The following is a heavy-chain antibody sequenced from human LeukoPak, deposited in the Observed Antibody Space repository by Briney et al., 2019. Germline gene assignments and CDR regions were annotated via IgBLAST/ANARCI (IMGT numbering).Heavy chain of an antibody. CDR3: ARDQSSVAGTTYNWFDP. CDR1: GFTFSSYS. D-gene: IGHD6-19*01. Sequence: GGSLRLSCAASGFTFSSYSMSWVRQAPVKGLEWVSFITSSSSYIYYADSVKGRFTISRANAKNSLYLQMNSLRAEDTAVYYCARDQSSVAGTTYNWFDPWGQGTLVTVSS. V-gene: IGHV3-21*01. J-gene: IGHJ5*02. CDR2: ITSSSSYI.